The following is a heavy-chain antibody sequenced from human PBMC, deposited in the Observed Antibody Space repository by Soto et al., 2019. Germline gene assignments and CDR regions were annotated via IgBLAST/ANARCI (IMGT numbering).Heavy chain of an antibody. V-gene: IGHV4-39*01. CDR2: IYYSGST. Sequence: SETLSLTCTVCCSSISSSSYYWGLIRQPPGKGLEWIGSIYYSGSTYYNPSLKSRVTISVDTSKNQFSLKLSSVTAADTAVYYCASGYDILTGYPRGDYDPMDAWGQGTTVT. J-gene: IGHJ6*02. D-gene: IGHD3-9*01. CDR1: CSSISSSSYY. CDR3: ASGYDILTGYPRGDYDPMDA.